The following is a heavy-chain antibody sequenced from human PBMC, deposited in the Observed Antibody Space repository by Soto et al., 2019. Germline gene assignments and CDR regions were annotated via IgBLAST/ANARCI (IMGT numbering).Heavy chain of an antibody. D-gene: IGHD2-2*01. CDR3: ARSHLAVAVSTWFDP. CDR1: GLSITDSEMG. CDR2: IDSSGEK. J-gene: IGHJ5*02. Sequence: QVTLKESGPVLVKPTETLTLRCTVSGLSITDSEMGVRWIRQPPGQPLEWLAHIDSSGEKSYRTFLKSRLAIFKDTSKSHIDLTMTNMDPADTATYYWARSHLAVAVSTWFDPWGQGIPVTVSS. V-gene: IGHV2-26*01.